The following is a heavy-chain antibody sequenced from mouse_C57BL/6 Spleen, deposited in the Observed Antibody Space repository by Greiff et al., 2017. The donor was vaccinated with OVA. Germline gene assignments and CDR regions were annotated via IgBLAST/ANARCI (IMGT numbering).Heavy chain of an antibody. Sequence: VKLQESGAELVKPGASVKLSCKASGYTFTEYTIHWVKQRSGQGFEWIGWFYPGSGSIKYNEKFKDKATLTVDKSSSTVYMELSRLTSEDSAVYFCARHENYGSSYYFDYWGQGTTLTVSS. CDR1: GYTFTEYT. J-gene: IGHJ2*01. D-gene: IGHD1-1*01. CDR2: FYPGSGSI. V-gene: IGHV1-62-2*01. CDR3: ARHENYGSSYYFDY.